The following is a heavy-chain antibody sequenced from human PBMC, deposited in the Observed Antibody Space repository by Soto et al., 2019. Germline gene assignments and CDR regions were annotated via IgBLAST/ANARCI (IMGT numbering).Heavy chain of an antibody. V-gene: IGHV1-46*01. CDR1: GYSFTNYY. J-gene: IGHJ6*02. CDR2: INPSGGST. Sequence: QVQLVQSGAEVKKPGASVKVSCKASGYSFTNYYIHWVRQAPGQGLEWMGIINPSGGSTSYAQKSQGRVTMTRDTSTNTVYMELRSLRSEDTAVYYCARVGYSSSSGSSGMDVWGQGTTVTVSS. CDR3: ARVGYSSSSGSSGMDV. D-gene: IGHD6-6*01.